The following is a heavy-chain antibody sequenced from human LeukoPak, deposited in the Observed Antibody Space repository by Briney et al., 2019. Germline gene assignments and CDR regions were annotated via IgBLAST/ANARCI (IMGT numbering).Heavy chain of an antibody. Sequence: GASVKVSCKASGYTFTGYYMHWVRQAPGQGLEWMGWINPNSGGTNYAQKFQGRVTMTRDTSISTAYMELSRLRSDDTAVYYCARGLEYSSSLGGYDYWGQGTLVTVSS. CDR3: ARGLEYSSSLGGYDY. CDR2: INPNSGGT. D-gene: IGHD6-6*01. V-gene: IGHV1-2*02. CDR1: GYTFTGYY. J-gene: IGHJ4*02.